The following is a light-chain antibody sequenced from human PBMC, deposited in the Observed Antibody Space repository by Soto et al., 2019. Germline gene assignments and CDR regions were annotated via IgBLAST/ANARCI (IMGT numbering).Light chain of an antibody. J-gene: IGKJ1*01. CDR1: QDISVW. CDR2: DAS. CDR3: HQYDSYPWT. Sequence: DIQMTQSPSTMSASIGDRVAITCRASQDISVWLAWYQQKPGKAPTLLVSDASNLQSGVPSRFSGSGSGSEFTLTISSLQPADFSTYYCHQYDSYPWTFGQGTKVEIK. V-gene: IGKV1-5*01.